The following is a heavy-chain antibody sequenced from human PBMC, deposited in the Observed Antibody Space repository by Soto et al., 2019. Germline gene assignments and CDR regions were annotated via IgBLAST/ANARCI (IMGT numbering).Heavy chain of an antibody. CDR1: GFTFDGHG. J-gene: IGHJ6*03. CDR3: ARDGLGESGHYYCYYYMDV. Sequence: GRSPRLSCGAAGFTFDGHGVQWVRQAQGRGLEWVGNIKQDGTEKHYADSVKGRSTISRDNAKNSLYLQMNSLRAEDTAVYYCARDGLGESGHYYCYYYMDVWGKGTTVTVSS. CDR2: IKQDGTEK. V-gene: IGHV3-7*01. D-gene: IGHD3-3*01.